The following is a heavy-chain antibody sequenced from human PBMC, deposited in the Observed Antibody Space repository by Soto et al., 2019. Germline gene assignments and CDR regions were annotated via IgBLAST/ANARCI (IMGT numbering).Heavy chain of an antibody. CDR2: IYYSGST. J-gene: IGHJ5*02. CDR1: GGSISSGDYY. CDR3: ARGSPGRYVWFDP. D-gene: IGHD1-26*01. Sequence: PSETLSLTCTVSGGSISSGDYYWSWIRQPPGKGLEWIGYIYYSGSTYYNPSLKSRVTISVDTSKNQFSLKLSSVTAADTAVYYCARGSPGRYVWFDPWGQGTLVPVSS. V-gene: IGHV4-30-4*01.